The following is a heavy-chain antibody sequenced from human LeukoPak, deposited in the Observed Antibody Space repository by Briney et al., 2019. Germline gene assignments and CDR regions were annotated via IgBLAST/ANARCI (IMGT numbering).Heavy chain of an antibody. J-gene: IGHJ4*02. Sequence: SETLSLTCTVSGGSISSSSYYWGWIRQPPGKGLEWIGSIYYYGSTYYSPSLKSRVAISVDTSKNQFSLKLSSVTAADTAVYYCARHGDYYDSSGIDYWGQGTLVTVSS. V-gene: IGHV4-39*01. CDR1: GGSISSSSYY. CDR3: ARHGDYYDSSGIDY. CDR2: IYYYGST. D-gene: IGHD3-22*01.